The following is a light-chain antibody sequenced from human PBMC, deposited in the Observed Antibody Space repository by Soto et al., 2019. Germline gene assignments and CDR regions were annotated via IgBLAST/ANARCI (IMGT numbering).Light chain of an antibody. CDR3: AAWDDSLNGQV. J-gene: IGLJ1*01. V-gene: IGLV1-44*01. CDR2: SNN. Sequence: QSVLTQPPSESGTPGQRVTNSCSGSSSNIGSNTVNWYQQLPGTAPKLLIYSNNQRPSVVPDRFSGSKSGTSASLAISGLQSEDEADYYCAAWDDSLNGQVFGTGTKLTGL. CDR1: SSNIGSNT.